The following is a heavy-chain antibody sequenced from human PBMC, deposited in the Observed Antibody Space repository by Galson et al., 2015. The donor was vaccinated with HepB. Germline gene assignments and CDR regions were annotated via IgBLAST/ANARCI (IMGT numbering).Heavy chain of an antibody. Sequence: SVKVSCKASGHTFTSYGISWVRQAPGQGLEWMGWISAYNGNTNYAQKLQGRVTMTTDTSTSTAYMELRSLRSDDTAVYYCARVNFPLNYDFWSGPKSNPGDYWGQGTLVTVSS. V-gene: IGHV1-18*01. J-gene: IGHJ4*02. D-gene: IGHD3-3*01. CDR3: ARVNFPLNYDFWSGPKSNPGDY. CDR1: GHTFTSYG. CDR2: ISAYNGNT.